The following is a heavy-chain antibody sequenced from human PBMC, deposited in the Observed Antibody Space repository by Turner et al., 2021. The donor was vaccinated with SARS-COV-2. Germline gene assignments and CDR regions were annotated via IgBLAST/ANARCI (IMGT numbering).Heavy chain of an antibody. CDR2: INNGGSTI. D-gene: IGHD3-9*01. Sequence: EVELVESGGGLVQPGGSLRLSCSASGFSFSTFEMNWVRQAPGKGLEWLSYINNGGSTIHYADSVKGRFTVSRDNAKSSLYLQLNSLKAENTAVYYCAREYYGLLAGYYLDSWGQGTLVTVSS. J-gene: IGHJ4*02. CDR3: AREYYGLLAGYYLDS. V-gene: IGHV3-48*03. CDR1: GFSFSTFE.